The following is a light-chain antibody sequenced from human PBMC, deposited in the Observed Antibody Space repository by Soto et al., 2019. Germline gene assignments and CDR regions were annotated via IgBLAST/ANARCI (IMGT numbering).Light chain of an antibody. Sequence: QSVLTQPPSASGTPEQRVTISCSGSSSNIGSNYVYWFQQLPGTAPKLLIYRNNQRPSGVPDRFSGSKSGTSASLAISGLRSDDEADYYCAAWDDSLSVVFGGGTQLTVL. CDR1: SSNIGSNY. CDR2: RNN. J-gene: IGLJ2*01. V-gene: IGLV1-47*01. CDR3: AAWDDSLSVV.